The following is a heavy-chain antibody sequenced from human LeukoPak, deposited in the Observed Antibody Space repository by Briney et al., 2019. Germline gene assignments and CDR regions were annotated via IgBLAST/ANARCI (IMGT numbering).Heavy chain of an antibody. CDR1: GFTFSGYG. D-gene: IGHD3/OR15-3a*01. J-gene: IGHJ5*02. CDR3: ARGSFFSTARWFDP. V-gene: IGHV3-33*01. CDR2: ISVDGSDK. Sequence: GGSLRLSCAASGFTFSGYGMNWVRQAPGKGLEWVAVISVDGSDKYYADSVKGRFTISRDNSNNTLYLQMNSLRVEDTAMYYSARGSFFSTARWFDPWGQRTLVTVSS.